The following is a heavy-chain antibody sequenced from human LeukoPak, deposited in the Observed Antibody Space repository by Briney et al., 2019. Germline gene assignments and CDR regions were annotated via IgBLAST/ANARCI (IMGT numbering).Heavy chain of an antibody. CDR1: GGSLSSSTYY. V-gene: IGHV4-39*01. Sequence: ASETLSLTCTVSGGSLSSSTYYWGWIRQPPGQGLEWIGSFYYSGSTFYNPSLKSRVAISVDTSKNQFSLKLSSVTAADTAVYYCARGEGRNNWFDPWGQGTLVTVSS. CDR3: ARGEGRNNWFDP. CDR2: FYYSGST. J-gene: IGHJ5*02.